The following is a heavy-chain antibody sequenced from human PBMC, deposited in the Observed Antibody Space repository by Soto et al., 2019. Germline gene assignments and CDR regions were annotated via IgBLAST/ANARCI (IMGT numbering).Heavy chain of an antibody. Sequence: QVQLVESGGGVVQPGRSLRLSCAASGFTFSSYTMHWVRQAPGKGLEWVAVISYDGSNKYYADSVKGRFTISRDNSKNTLYLQMNSLRAEDTAVYYCARLIAAAGTDYWGQGTLVTVSS. J-gene: IGHJ4*02. V-gene: IGHV3-30-3*01. CDR1: GFTFSSYT. CDR2: ISYDGSNK. CDR3: ARLIAAAGTDY. D-gene: IGHD6-13*01.